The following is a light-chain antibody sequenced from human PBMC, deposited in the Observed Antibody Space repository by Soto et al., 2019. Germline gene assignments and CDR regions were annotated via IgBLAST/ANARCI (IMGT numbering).Light chain of an antibody. CDR2: AAS. V-gene: IGKV1-39*01. CDR3: QQSYSTPPT. Sequence: DIQMTQSPSSLSASVGDRVTITCRASQSLRSYLNWYQQKPGKAPKLLIYAASSLQSGVPSRFSGSGSGTDFTLTISTLLPEDFATYYCQQSYSTPPTFGQGTKVEIK. CDR1: QSLRSY. J-gene: IGKJ1*01.